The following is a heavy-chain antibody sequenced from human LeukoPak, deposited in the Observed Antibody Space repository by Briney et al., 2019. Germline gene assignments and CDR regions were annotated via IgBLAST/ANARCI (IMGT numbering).Heavy chain of an antibody. Sequence: GGSLRLSCAASGFTVSSNYMSWVRRAPGKGVVWVTDIYSGGSRYYAHSVNSRFTISRDNSKNPLYLQMNSLRAEDTAVYYCASSFIYSSGCDYWGQGTLVTVSS. V-gene: IGHV3-53*01. CDR3: ASSFIYSSGCDY. J-gene: IGHJ4*02. D-gene: IGHD6-19*01. CDR1: GFTVSSNY. CDR2: IYSGGSR.